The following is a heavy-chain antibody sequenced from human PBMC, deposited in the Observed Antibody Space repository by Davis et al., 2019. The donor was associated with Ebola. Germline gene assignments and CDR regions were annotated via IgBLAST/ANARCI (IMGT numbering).Heavy chain of an antibody. CDR2: IIPILGIA. V-gene: IGHV1-69*04. CDR1: GGTFSSYA. J-gene: IGHJ4*02. Sequence: SVKVSCKASGGTFSSYAISWVRQAPGQGLEWMGRIIPILGIANYAQKFQGRVAITADKSTSTAYMELSSLRSEDTAVYFCARSRFGSGSYCDYWGQGTLVTVSS. D-gene: IGHD3-10*01. CDR3: ARSRFGSGSYCDY.